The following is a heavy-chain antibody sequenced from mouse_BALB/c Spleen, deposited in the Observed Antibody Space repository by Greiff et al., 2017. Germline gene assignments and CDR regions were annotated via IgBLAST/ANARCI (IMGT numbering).Heavy chain of an antibody. D-gene: IGHD2-5*01. CDR2: ILPGSGST. V-gene: IGHV1-9*01. CDR3: ARYRNYDYLDY. Sequence: VHLVESGAELMKPGASVKISCKATGYTFSSYWIEWVKQRPGHGLEWIGEILPGSGSTNYNEKFKGKATFTADTSSNTAYMQLSSLTSEDSAVYYCARYRNYDYLDYWGQGTTLTVSS. CDR1: GYTFSSYW. J-gene: IGHJ2*01.